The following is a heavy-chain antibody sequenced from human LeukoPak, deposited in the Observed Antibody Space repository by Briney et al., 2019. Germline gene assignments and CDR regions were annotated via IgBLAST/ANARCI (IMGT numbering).Heavy chain of an antibody. CDR1: GFTFSSYA. Sequence: GALRLSCAASGFTFSSYAMHWVRQAPGKGLEWVAVISYDGSNKYYAHSVKGRFTISRDNSKNTLYLQMNSLRAEDTAVYYCARGSYYYDSSGLNYWGQGTLVTVSS. CDR2: ISYDGSNK. D-gene: IGHD3-22*01. J-gene: IGHJ4*02. V-gene: IGHV3-30-3*01. CDR3: ARGSYYYDSSGLNY.